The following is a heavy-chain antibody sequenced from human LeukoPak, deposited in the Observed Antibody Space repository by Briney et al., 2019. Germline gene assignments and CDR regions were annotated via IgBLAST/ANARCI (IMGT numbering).Heavy chain of an antibody. J-gene: IGHJ5*02. D-gene: IGHD2-15*01. CDR2: IIPIFGTA. CDR3: ARGGLRFYCSGGSCYLNWFDP. V-gene: IGHV1-69*01. CDR1: GGTFSSYA. Sequence: ASVKVSCTASGGTFSSYAISWVRQAPGQGLEWMGGIIPIFGTANYAQKFQGRVTITADESTSTAYMELSSLRSEDTAVYYWARGGLRFYCSGGSCYLNWFDPWGQGTLVTVSS.